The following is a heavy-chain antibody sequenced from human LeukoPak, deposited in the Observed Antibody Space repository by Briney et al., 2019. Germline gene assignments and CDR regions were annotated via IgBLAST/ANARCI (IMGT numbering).Heavy chain of an antibody. Sequence: GGSLRLSCAASGFTVSSNYMSWVRQAPGKGLEWVSVIYSGGSTYYADSVKGRFTISRDNSKNTLYLQMNSLRAEDTAVYYCASSQAAAVDADFDIWGQGTMVTVSS. J-gene: IGHJ3*02. CDR1: GFTVSSNY. CDR2: IYSGGST. V-gene: IGHV3-53*01. CDR3: ASSQAAAVDADFDI. D-gene: IGHD6-13*01.